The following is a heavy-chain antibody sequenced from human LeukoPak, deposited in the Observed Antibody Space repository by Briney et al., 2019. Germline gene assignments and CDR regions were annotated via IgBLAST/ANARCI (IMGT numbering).Heavy chain of an antibody. D-gene: IGHD1-26*01. CDR2: IYPGDSDT. Sequence: GASLQISCEGSGSSFTSYWIGGVRPLRGKGLEWMGIIYPGDSDTRYSPSFQGQVTISADKSISTAYLQWSSLKASDTAMYYCARLKGGSYFDYWGQGALVTVSS. CDR3: ARLKGGSYFDY. CDR1: GSSFTSYW. V-gene: IGHV5-51*01. J-gene: IGHJ4*02.